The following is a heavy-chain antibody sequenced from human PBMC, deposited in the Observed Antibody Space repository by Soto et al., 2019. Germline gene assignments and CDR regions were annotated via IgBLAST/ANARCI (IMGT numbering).Heavy chain of an antibody. CDR2: IWYDGSNK. CDR1: GFTFSSYG. V-gene: IGHV3-33*01. Sequence: QVQLVESGGGVVQPGRSLRLSCAASGFTFSSYGMHWVRQAPGKGLEWVAVIWYDGSNKYYADSVKGRFTISRDNSKNTLYLQMNSLRAEDTAVYYCAREGYRSLNSAGIDYWGQGTLVTVSS. CDR3: AREGYRSLNSAGIDY. J-gene: IGHJ4*02. D-gene: IGHD3-16*02.